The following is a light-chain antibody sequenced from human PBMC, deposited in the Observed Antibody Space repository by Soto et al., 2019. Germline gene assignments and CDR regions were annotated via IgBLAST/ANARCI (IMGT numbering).Light chain of an antibody. J-gene: IGKJ1*01. CDR1: QSVSSN. V-gene: IGKV3-15*01. Sequence: EITMTQSAANRYVARVDGATIAKRNSQSVSSNLAWYQQKPGQAPRLLIYGASTRATGIPARFSGSGSGTEFTLTISRLQSEDFAVYYCQQYNNWPPWTFGQGTKVDIK. CDR2: GAS. CDR3: QQYNNWPPWT.